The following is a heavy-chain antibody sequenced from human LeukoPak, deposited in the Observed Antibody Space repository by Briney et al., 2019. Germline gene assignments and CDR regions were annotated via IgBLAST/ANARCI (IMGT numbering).Heavy chain of an antibody. D-gene: IGHD3-3*01. Sequence: ASVKVSCTASGYTFTSYGISWVRHATGQGLEWIGWISAYNGNTNYAQKLQGRVTMTTDTSTSTAYMELRSLRSDDTAVYYCARLPGTIFGVVINPGYFDYWGQGTLVTVSS. CDR2: ISAYNGNT. CDR3: ARLPGTIFGVVINPGYFDY. CDR1: GYTFTSYG. V-gene: IGHV1-18*01. J-gene: IGHJ4*02.